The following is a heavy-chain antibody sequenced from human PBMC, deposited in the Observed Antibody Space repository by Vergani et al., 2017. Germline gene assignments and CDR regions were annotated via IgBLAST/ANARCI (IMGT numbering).Heavy chain of an antibody. J-gene: IGHJ6*02. Sequence: EVQLLESGGGLVQPGGSLRLSCAASGFTFSSYAMSWVRQAPGKGLEWVSAISGSGGSTYYADSVKGRFTISRDNSKNTLYLQMNSLRAEDTAVYYCAKVYAGYDFWSGTKEAHMDVWGQGTTVTVSS. CDR1: GFTFSSYA. V-gene: IGHV3-23*01. CDR3: AKVYAGYDFWSGTKEAHMDV. CDR2: ISGSGGST. D-gene: IGHD3-3*01.